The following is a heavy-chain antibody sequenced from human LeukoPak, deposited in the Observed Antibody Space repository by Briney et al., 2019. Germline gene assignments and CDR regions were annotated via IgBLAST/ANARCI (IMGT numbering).Heavy chain of an antibody. D-gene: IGHD6-6*01. CDR1: GYTFTNYY. Sequence: ASVKVSCKAPGYTFTNYYMHRVRQAPGQGLEWMGIINPSVGSTNYAQEFQGRVTLTRDTSTSTVYMELSSLRSEDTAVFYCARDRTIAAHTQPDYWGQGTLVIVSS. J-gene: IGHJ4*02. CDR2: INPSVGST. V-gene: IGHV1-46*01. CDR3: ARDRTIAAHTQPDY.